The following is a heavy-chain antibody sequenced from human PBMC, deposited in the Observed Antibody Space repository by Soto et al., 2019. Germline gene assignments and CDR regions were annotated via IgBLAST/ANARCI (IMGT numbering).Heavy chain of an antibody. Sequence: QVQLVQSGAEVKKPGASVKVSCKAPGYTFTNYDIHWVRQATGQGLEWMGWMNPDSGNTGQSKQFQGRVTMTRDTSISTAYMEMSSLRSEDTAVYYCARGRFRRTWFDPWGQGTLVTVSS. V-gene: IGHV1-8*01. D-gene: IGHD3-16*01. CDR3: ARGRFRRTWFDP. CDR2: MNPDSGNT. J-gene: IGHJ5*02. CDR1: GYTFTNYD.